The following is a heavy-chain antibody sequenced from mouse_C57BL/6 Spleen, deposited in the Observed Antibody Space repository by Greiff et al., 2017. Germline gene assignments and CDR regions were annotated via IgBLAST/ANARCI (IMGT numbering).Heavy chain of an antibody. V-gene: IGHV14-3*01. CDR1: GFNIKNTY. D-gene: IGHD2-3*01. Sequence: VQLQQSVAELVRPGASVKLSCTASGFNIKNTYMHWVKQRPEQGLEWIGRIDPANGNTKYAPKFQGKATITAATSSNTAYLQLSSLTSEDTAIYYCAREGYDGYYRVYYAMDYWGQGTSVTVSS. CDR2: IDPANGNT. J-gene: IGHJ4*01. CDR3: AREGYDGYYRVYYAMDY.